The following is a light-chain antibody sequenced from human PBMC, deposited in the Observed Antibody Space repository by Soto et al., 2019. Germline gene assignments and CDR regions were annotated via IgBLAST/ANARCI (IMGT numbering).Light chain of an antibody. CDR3: QYLNGAPTIT. CDR1: QDVSDF. J-gene: IGKJ5*01. CDR2: GGY. Sequence: DIQLTQSPSILSASVGDRVTLTCRASQDVSDFLAWYQHPPGKAPNLLIYGGYTLQSGVPSRFSGSGSGTEFNLTITGLQPEDFVTYYCQYLNGAPTITFGQGTRLEIK. V-gene: IGKV1-9*01.